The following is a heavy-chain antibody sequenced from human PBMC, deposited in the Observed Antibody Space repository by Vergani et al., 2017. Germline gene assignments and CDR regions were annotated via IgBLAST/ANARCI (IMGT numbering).Heavy chain of an antibody. CDR3: VKDRSGSTFWDAFDV. CDR2: ISSNGGST. D-gene: IGHD1-26*01. J-gene: IGHJ3*01. Sequence: EVQLVESGGGLVQPGGSLRLSCSASGFTFNSYAMHWVRQAPGKGLEYVSAISSNGGSTYYADSVKGRFTISRDNSKNTLYLQMSSLRAEDTAVYYCVKDRSGSTFWDAFDVWGQGTMVTVSS. CDR1: GFTFNSYA. V-gene: IGHV3-64D*06.